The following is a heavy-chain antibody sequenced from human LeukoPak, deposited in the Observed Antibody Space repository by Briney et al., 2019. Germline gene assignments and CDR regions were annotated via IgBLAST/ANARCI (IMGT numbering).Heavy chain of an antibody. V-gene: IGHV5-51*01. CDR3: ARGGNFDWFFFDY. CDR1: GYSFTSYW. D-gene: IGHD3-9*01. CDR2: IYPGDSDT. J-gene: IGHJ4*02. Sequence: GESLKISCKGSGYSFTSYWIGWVRQMPGKGLEWMGTIYPGDSDTRYSPSFQGQVTISADKSISTAYLQWSSLKASDTAMYYCARGGNFDWFFFDYWGQGNLVTVSS.